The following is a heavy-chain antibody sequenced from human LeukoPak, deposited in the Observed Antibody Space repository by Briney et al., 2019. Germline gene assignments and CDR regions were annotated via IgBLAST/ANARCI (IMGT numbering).Heavy chain of an antibody. V-gene: IGHV1-69*05. J-gene: IGHJ4*02. Sequence: SVKVSCKASGGTFSSYAISWVRQAPGQGLEWMGGIIPIFGTANYAQKFQGRVTMTTDTSTSTAYMELRSLRSDDTAVYYCARDPNNWNDWPIDYWGQGTLVTVSS. CDR1: GGTFSSYA. CDR3: ARDPNNWNDWPIDY. D-gene: IGHD1-20*01. CDR2: IIPIFGTA.